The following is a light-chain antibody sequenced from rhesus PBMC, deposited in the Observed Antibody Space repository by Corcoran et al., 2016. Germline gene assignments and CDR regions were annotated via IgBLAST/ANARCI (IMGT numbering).Light chain of an antibody. Sequence: QSVLTQPPSASEAARKSVTISCSGSSSNIGSNSVSWYQQLPGTAPKTLIYYNDQRASGVSARVAGSKAGTSASLAISGLQTEDEADYYCAAWDDSLGVYIFGAGTQLTVL. J-gene: IGLJ1*01. CDR1: SSNIGSNS. CDR2: YND. CDR3: AAWDDSLGVYI. V-gene: IGLV1-60*01.